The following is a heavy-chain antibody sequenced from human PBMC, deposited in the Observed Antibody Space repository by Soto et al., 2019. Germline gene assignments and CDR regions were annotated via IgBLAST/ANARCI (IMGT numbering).Heavy chain of an antibody. D-gene: IGHD3-3*01. CDR2: ISSSSYI. J-gene: IGHJ6*02. Sequence: GGSLRLSCAASGFTFSSYSMNWVRQAPGKGLEWVSSISSSSYIYYADSVKGRFTISRDNAKNSLYLQMNSLRAEDTAVYYCARDSITIFGVVITTLYYYGMDVWGQGTTVTVSS. V-gene: IGHV3-21*01. CDR1: GFTFSSYS. CDR3: ARDSITIFGVVITTLYYYGMDV.